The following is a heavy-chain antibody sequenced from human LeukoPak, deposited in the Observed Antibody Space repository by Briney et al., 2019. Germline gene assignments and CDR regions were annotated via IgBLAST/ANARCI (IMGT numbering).Heavy chain of an antibody. J-gene: IGHJ4*02. CDR2: INPNSGGT. Sequence: ATVKVSCKASVYTFTGYYMHGVRHAPAQGLECMGRINPNSGGTNYAQKFQGRVTMTRDTSISTAYMELSRLSSDDTGVYYCARGIVVVVSQSRVPDDYWGQGTLVTASS. CDR1: VYTFTGYY. CDR3: ARGIVVVVSQSRVPDDY. V-gene: IGHV1-2*05. D-gene: IGHD2-15*01.